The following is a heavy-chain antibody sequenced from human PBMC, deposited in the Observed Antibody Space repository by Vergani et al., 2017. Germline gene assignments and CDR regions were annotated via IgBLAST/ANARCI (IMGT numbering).Heavy chain of an antibody. V-gene: IGHV1-69*05. D-gene: IGHD2-2*01. CDR3: ARAREGGCSSTSC. CDR1: GGTFSSYA. Sequence: QVQLVQSGAEVKKPGSSVKVSCKASGGTFSSYAISWVRQAPGQGLEWMGGIIPIFGTANYAQKFQGRVTMTRNTSISTAYMELSSLRSEDTAVYYCARAREGGCSSTSCWGQGSLVTVSS. CDR2: IIPIFGTA. J-gene: IGHJ4*02.